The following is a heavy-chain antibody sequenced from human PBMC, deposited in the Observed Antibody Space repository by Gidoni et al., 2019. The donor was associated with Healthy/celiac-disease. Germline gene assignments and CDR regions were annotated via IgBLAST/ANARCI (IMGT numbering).Heavy chain of an antibody. Sequence: QVQLVQSGAEVQKPGSSVKVSCKASGGTFSSYAISWVRQAPGKGLEWMGGIIPIFGTANYAHKFQGRVTITADESTSTAYMELSSLRSEDTAVYYCASHYDSSVINWFDPWGQGTLVTVSS. CDR1: GGTFSSYA. CDR3: ASHYDSSVINWFDP. CDR2: IIPIFGTA. V-gene: IGHV1-69*01. D-gene: IGHD3-22*01. J-gene: IGHJ5*02.